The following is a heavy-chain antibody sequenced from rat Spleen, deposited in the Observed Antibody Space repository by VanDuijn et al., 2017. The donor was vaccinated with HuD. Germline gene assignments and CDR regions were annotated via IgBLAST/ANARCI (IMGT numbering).Heavy chain of an antibody. CDR2: ISPSGTGT. CDR3: ARRYDFDY. Sequence: EVQLVESDGGLVQPGRSLKLSCAASGFTFSDYGMAWVRQAPTKGLEWVTSISPSGTGTYYRDSVRGRFTVSRDNAKSTLYLQMDGLRSEDTATYYCARRYDFDYWGQGVMVTVSS. V-gene: IGHV5-29*01. CDR1: GFTFSDYG. D-gene: IGHD1-11*01. J-gene: IGHJ2*01.